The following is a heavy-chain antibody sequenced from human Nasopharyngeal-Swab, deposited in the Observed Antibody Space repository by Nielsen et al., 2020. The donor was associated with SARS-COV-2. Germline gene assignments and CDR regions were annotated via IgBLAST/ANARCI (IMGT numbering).Heavy chain of an antibody. CDR2: INHSGST. J-gene: IGHJ6*03. Sequence: SETLSFTCVVYGGSFTSYYWGWIRQPPGKGLEWIAEINHSGSTHYNPSLKSRATVSLDTSGNQFSLKLDSVTAADTATYYCARQNVLKHLEWTSTFYSYRIDVWGKGTTVTVSS. V-gene: IGHV4-34*01. CDR1: GGSFTSYY. D-gene: IGHD2/OR15-2a*01. CDR3: ARQNVLKHLEWTSTFYSYRIDV.